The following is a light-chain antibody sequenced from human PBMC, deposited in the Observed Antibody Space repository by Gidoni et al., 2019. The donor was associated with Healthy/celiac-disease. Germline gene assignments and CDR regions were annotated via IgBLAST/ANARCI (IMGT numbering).Light chain of an antibody. CDR2: DAS. CDR3: QQRSNAIT. J-gene: IGKJ5*01. Sequence: EIVLTQSPATLSLSPGASQSVSSYLAWYQQKPGQAPRLLIYDASNRATGIPARFSGSGSGTDFTLTISSLEPEDFAVYYCQQRSNAITFXXXTRLEIK. CDR1: QSVSSY. V-gene: IGKV3-11*01.